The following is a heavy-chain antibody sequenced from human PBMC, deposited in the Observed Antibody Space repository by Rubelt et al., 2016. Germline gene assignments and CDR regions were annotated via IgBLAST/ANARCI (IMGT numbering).Heavy chain of an antibody. CDR3: AKPARLDYGINAEYFQH. D-gene: IGHD4-17*01. CDR1: GFTFSSYG. V-gene: IGHV3-30*02. CDR2: IRYDGSTK. Sequence: QVQLVESGGGVVQPGGSLRLSCAASGFTFSSYGMHWVRQAPGKGLEWVAIIRYDGSTKYYADSVKGRFTISRANSKNTLYLQMNSLRAEDTAVYYCAKPARLDYGINAEYFQHWGQGTLVTVSS. J-gene: IGHJ1*01.